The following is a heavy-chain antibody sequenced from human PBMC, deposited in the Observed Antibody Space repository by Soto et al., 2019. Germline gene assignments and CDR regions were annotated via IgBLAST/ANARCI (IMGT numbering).Heavy chain of an antibody. CDR3: ARTGIAAAGNREMRNYNWFDP. CDR2: IYYSGST. CDR1: GYAINSYY. V-gene: IGHV4-59*01. D-gene: IGHD6-13*01. J-gene: IGHJ5*02. Sequence: PTNTLSLTLTVYGYAINSYYWSWIRQPPGKGLEWIGYIYYSGSTNYNPSLKSRVTISVDTSKNQFSLKLSSVTAADTAVYYCARTGIAAAGNREMRNYNWFDPWGQGTLFTVSS.